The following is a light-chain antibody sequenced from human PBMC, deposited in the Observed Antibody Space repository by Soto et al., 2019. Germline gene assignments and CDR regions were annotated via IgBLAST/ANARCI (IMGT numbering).Light chain of an antibody. V-gene: IGKV1-5*03. J-gene: IGKJ4*01. Sequence: DVQMSQSPSTLSASVGYRVTLTCRASQSISDWLAWYQQKPGKVPKVLIYKASTLQSGVPSRFSGSGSGTEFTLTISSLQPDDFASYYCQQYSTYTLNYGGGTK. CDR2: KAS. CDR3: QQYSTYTLN. CDR1: QSISDW.